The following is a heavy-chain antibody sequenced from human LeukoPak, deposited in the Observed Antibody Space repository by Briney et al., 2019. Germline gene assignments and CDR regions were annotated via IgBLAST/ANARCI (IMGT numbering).Heavy chain of an antibody. D-gene: IGHD3-22*01. CDR2: ISNDGGGT. V-gene: IGHV3-23*01. CDR3: AKGSSGYFADL. CDR1: GFIFNNFG. Sequence: GGPLRLSCTASGFIFNNFGLMWVRQAPGKGLEWVSAISNDGGGTTYADLVKGRFTISRDNSKNTLFLQMNSLRAEDTALYYCAKGSSGYFADLWGQGTLVTVSS. J-gene: IGHJ5*02.